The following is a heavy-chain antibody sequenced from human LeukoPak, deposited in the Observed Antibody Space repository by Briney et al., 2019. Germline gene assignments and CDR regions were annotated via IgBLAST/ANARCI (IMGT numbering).Heavy chain of an antibody. Sequence: SETLSLTCTVSGYSISSGYYWGWIRQPPGKGLEWIGSIYHSGRTYYNPSLKSRVTISVDTSRNQFSLKLSSVTAADTAVYYCAREGDSSSVGWFDPWGQGTLVTVSS. V-gene: IGHV4-38-2*02. D-gene: IGHD6-13*01. CDR2: IYHSGRT. J-gene: IGHJ5*02. CDR1: GYSISSGYY. CDR3: AREGDSSSVGWFDP.